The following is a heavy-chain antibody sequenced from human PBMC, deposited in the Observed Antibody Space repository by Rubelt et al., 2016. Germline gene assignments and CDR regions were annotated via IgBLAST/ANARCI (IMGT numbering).Heavy chain of an antibody. CDR3: ARGYGDSDGGDWFDP. J-gene: IGHJ5*02. CDR1: GGSFSGYY. Sequence: QVQLQQWGAGLLKPSETLSLTCAVYGGSFSGYYWSWIRQPPGKGLEWIGEINHSGSTYYNPSLKSRVTISVDTSKNQFSLKRCSWTAADTAVYYCARGYGDSDGGDWFDPWGQGTLVTVSS. CDR2: INHSGST. D-gene: IGHD4-17*01. V-gene: IGHV4-34*01.